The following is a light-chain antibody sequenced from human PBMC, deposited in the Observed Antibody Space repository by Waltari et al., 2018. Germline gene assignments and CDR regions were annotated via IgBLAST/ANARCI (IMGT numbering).Light chain of an antibody. J-gene: IGKJ2*01. V-gene: IGKV1-5*03. CDR1: QSVNTW. CDR2: QAS. CDR3: QQYENYPLT. Sequence: IQMTQSPSTLSASVGDTVTITCRASQSVNTWLAWYQQKPGRAPKLLVSQASTLATGVPSRFGGSGSGTEFTLTISSLQPDDVATYYCQQYENYPLTFGPGSKLELK.